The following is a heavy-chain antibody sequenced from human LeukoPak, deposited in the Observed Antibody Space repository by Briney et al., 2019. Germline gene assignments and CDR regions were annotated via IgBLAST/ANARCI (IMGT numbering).Heavy chain of an antibody. Sequence: ASVTVSCKASGGTFSSYAISWVRQAPGQGLEWMGEIIPIFGTANYAQKFQGRVTITADESTSTAYMELSSLRSEDTAMYYCARSSPWQPYFDYWGQGTLVTVSS. V-gene: IGHV1-69*13. D-gene: IGHD6-6*01. J-gene: IGHJ4*02. CDR2: IIPIFGTA. CDR1: GGTFSSYA. CDR3: ARSSPWQPYFDY.